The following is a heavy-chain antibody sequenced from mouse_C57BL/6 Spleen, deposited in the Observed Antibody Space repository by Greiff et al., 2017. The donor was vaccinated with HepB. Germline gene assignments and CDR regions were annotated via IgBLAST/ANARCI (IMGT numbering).Heavy chain of an antibody. D-gene: IGHD2-14*01. CDR1: GYSFTSYY. CDR3: ARGGYRDAMDY. J-gene: IGHJ4*01. CDR2: IYPGSGNT. V-gene: IGHV1-66*01. Sequence: VQLVESGPELVKPGASVKISCQASGYSFTSYYIHWVKQRPGQGLEWIGWIYPGSGNTKYNEKFKGKATLTADTSSSTAYMQLSSLTSEDSAVYYCARGGYRDAMDYWGQGTSVTVSS.